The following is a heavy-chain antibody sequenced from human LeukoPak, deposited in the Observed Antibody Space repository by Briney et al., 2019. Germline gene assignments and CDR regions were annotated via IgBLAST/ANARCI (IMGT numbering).Heavy chain of an antibody. CDR1: GFTFISYG. Sequence: GGSLRLSCAASGFTFISYGMHWVRQAPGKGLEWVAVIWYDGSNKYYADSVKGRFTISRDNSTNTLYLQMNSLRAEDTAVYYCARNVGDYVGGRYRYGYYYFDYWGQGALVTVSS. V-gene: IGHV3-33*01. J-gene: IGHJ4*02. CDR2: IWYDGSNK. D-gene: IGHD3-16*02. CDR3: ARNVGDYVGGRYRYGYYYFDY.